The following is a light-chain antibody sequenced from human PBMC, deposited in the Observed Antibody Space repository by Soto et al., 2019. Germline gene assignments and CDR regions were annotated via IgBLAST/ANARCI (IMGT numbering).Light chain of an antibody. V-gene: IGLV2-14*01. CDR3: TSYTSSSTPVV. CDR2: DVS. J-gene: IGLJ2*01. CDR1: SSDVGGYNY. Sequence: QSVLTQPASVSGSPGQSITISCTGTSSDVGGYNYVSWYQQHPGKAPKLMIYDVSNRPSGVSNRFSGSKSGNTASLTISGLPVVDEGDYYCTSYTSSSTPVVFGGGTKLTVL.